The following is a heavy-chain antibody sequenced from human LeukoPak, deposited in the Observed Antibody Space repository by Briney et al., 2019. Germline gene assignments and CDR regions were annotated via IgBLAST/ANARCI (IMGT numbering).Heavy chain of an antibody. CDR3: ARETSQKGAHYMDV. D-gene: IGHD3-16*01. V-gene: IGHV4-59*01. Sequence: SETLSLTCTVSGGSISSYYWSWTRQPPGKGLKWTGNIYYSGYTTYSPSLRSRVTISVDTSKNQFSLKLSSVTAADTAVYYCARETSQKGAHYMDVWGKGTTITISS. CDR1: GGSISSYY. CDR2: IYYSGYT. J-gene: IGHJ6*03.